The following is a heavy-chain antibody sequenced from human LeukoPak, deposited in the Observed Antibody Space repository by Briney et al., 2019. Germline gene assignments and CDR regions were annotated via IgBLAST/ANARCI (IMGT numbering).Heavy chain of an antibody. CDR3: ARVHYYGSGSYEDY. CDR1: GFTFSSYS. V-gene: IGHV3-21*01. CDR2: IISSTSYI. Sequence: GGSLRLSCAASGFTFSSYSMNWVRQAPGKGLEWVSSIISSTSYIYYADSVKGRFTISRDNAKNSLYLQMNSLRAEDTAVYYCARVHYYGSGSYEDYWGQGTLVTVSS. J-gene: IGHJ4*02. D-gene: IGHD3-10*01.